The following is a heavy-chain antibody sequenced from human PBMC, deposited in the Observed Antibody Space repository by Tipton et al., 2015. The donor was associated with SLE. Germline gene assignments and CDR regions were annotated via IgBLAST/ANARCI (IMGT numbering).Heavy chain of an antibody. CDR1: GGSISSGNYY. D-gene: IGHD6-6*01. J-gene: IGHJ6*03. CDR2: IFSRGST. V-gene: IGHV4-61*02. Sequence: TLSLTCTVSGGSISSGNYYWTWIRQPAGEGLEWIGRIFSRGSTNTNPSLKRRVTMSLDPSKNQFSLKLNSVTAADTAVYYCAREVVTATRLNYYYYMDVWGKGTTVTISS. CDR3: AREVVTATRLNYYYYMDV.